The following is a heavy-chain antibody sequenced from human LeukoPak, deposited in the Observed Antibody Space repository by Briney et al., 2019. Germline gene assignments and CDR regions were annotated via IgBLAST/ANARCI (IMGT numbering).Heavy chain of an antibody. CDR2: VRSKADGGTT. D-gene: IGHD3-22*01. J-gene: IGHJ4*02. V-gene: IGHV3-15*01. CDR1: GFTFSSAW. Sequence: PGGSLRLSCAASGFTFSSAWMTWVRQAPGKGLEWVGRVRSKADGGTTDYAAPAKGRFTISRDDSKNTVLLKMSSLKTADTAVYYCTTVRPGTSGYSYWGQGTLVTVSS. CDR3: TTVRPGTSGYSY.